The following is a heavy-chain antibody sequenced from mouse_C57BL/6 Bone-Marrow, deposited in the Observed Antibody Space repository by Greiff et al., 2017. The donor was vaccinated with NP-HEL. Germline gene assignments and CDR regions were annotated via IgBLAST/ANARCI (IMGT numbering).Heavy chain of an antibody. J-gene: IGHJ2*01. Sequence: QLQQPGAELVKPGALVKLSCKASGYTFTSYWMHWVKQRPGQGLEWIGMIHPNSGSTNYNEKFKSKATLTVDKSSSTAYMQLSSLTSEDSAVYYCARWGASSDYWGQGTTLTVSS. CDR1: GYTFTSYW. D-gene: IGHD6-1*01. CDR2: IHPNSGST. V-gene: IGHV1-64*01. CDR3: ARWGASSDY.